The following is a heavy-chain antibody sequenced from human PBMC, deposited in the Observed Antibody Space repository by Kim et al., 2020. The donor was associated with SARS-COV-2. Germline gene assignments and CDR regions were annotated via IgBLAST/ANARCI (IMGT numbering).Heavy chain of an antibody. Sequence: GGSLRLSCSASGFSFSSYAMHWVRQAPGKGLEYVSAVNSNGGSTYYADSVKGRFTISRDNSKNTLYLQMSSLRAEDTAVYYCVKDRGWLVRVFDYWGQGT. V-gene: IGHV3-64D*06. CDR3: VKDRGWLVRVFDY. J-gene: IGHJ4*02. CDR1: GFSFSSYA. D-gene: IGHD6-19*01. CDR2: VNSNGGST.